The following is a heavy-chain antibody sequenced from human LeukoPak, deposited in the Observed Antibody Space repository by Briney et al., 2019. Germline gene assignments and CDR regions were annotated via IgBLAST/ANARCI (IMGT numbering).Heavy chain of an antibody. Sequence: SETLSLTCAVYGGSFRGYYWSWIRQPPGKGLEWIGEINHSGSTNYNPSLKSRVTISVDTSKNQFSLKLSSVTAADTAVYYCAVGIAAADDAFDIWGQGTTVTVTS. CDR1: GGSFRGYY. CDR2: INHSGST. D-gene: IGHD6-13*01. V-gene: IGHV4-34*01. CDR3: AVGIAAADDAFDI. J-gene: IGHJ3*02.